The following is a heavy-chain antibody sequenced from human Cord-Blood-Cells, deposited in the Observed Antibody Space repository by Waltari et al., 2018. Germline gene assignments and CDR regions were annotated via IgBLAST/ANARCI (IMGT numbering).Heavy chain of an antibody. J-gene: IGHJ3*02. Sequence: QLQLQESGPGLVKPSETLSLTCTVSGGSISSSSYYWGLIRQPPGKGLEWIGSIYYSGSTYYNPSLKSRVTISVDTSKNQFSLKLSSVTAADTAVYYCARDSLWFGEWAFDIWGQGTMVTVSS. D-gene: IGHD3-10*01. CDR2: IYYSGST. CDR1: GGSISSSSYY. V-gene: IGHV4-39*02. CDR3: ARDSLWFGEWAFDI.